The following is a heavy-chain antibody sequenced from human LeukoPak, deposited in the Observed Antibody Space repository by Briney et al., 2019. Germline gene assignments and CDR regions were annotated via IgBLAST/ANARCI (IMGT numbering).Heavy chain of an antibody. CDR3: ARSGVQLWPSGVFDY. Sequence: SETLSLTCTVSGGSISSYYWSWIRQPPGKGPEWIGYIYYSGSTNYNPSLKSRVIISVDTSKNQFSLKLSSVTAADTAVYYCARSGVQLWPSGVFDYWGQGTLVTVSS. D-gene: IGHD5-18*01. CDR1: GGSISSYY. J-gene: IGHJ4*02. CDR2: IYYSGST. V-gene: IGHV4-59*01.